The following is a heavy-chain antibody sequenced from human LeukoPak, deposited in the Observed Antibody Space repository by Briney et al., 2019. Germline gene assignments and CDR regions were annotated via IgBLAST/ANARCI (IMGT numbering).Heavy chain of an antibody. CDR1: GFTFSSYS. CDR3: ARDGYSSSSLDY. V-gene: IGHV3-48*04. CDR2: ISSSSNTI. Sequence: GGSLRLSCAASGFTFSSYSMNWVRQAPGKGLGWVSYISSSSNTIYYADSVKGRFTISRDNAKNSLYLQMNSLRAEDTAVYYCARDGYSSSSLDYWGQGTLVTVSS. D-gene: IGHD6-6*01. J-gene: IGHJ4*02.